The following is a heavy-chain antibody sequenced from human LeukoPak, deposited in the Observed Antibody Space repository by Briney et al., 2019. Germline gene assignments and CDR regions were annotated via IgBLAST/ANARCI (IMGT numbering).Heavy chain of an antibody. V-gene: IGHV3-21*01. CDR1: GFTFSSYS. Sequence: PGGSLRLSCAASGFTFSSYSMNWVRQAPGKGLEWVSSISSSSSYIYYADSVKGRFTISRDNAKNSLYLQMNSLRAEDTAVYYCARDTRPFVHYGMDVWGQGPRSPSP. CDR3: ARDTRPFVHYGMDV. CDR2: ISSSSSYI. J-gene: IGHJ6*02.